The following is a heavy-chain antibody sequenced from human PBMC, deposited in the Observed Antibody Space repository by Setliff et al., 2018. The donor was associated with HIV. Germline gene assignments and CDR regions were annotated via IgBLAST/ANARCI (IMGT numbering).Heavy chain of an antibody. V-gene: IGHV4-31*03. CDR3: ARTAMVTAIYYYYYYMDV. Sequence: SETLSLTCSVSGGSISSRGYYWNWIRQHPEKGLEWIGYIYYSGSAYYSPSLKSRISISIDTSKNQFSLNLNSVTAADTALYYCARTAMVTAIYYYYYYMDVWGKGTTVTVSS. D-gene: IGHD2-21*02. CDR1: GGSISSRGYY. CDR2: IYYSGSA. J-gene: IGHJ6*03.